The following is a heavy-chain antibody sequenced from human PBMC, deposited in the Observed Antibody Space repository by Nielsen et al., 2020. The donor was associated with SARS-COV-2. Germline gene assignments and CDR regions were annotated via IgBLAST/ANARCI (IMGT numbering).Heavy chain of an antibody. D-gene: IGHD3-22*01. CDR1: GFTFSSYG. V-gene: IGHV3-33*03. Sequence: GGSLRLSCAASGFTFSSYGMHWVRQAPGKGLEWVAVIWYDGSNKYYADSVKGRFTISRDNAKNSLYLQMNSLRAEDTALYYCAKGDYYDSSGYLYWGQGTLVTVSS. CDR2: IWYDGSNK. J-gene: IGHJ4*02. CDR3: AKGDYYDSSGYLY.